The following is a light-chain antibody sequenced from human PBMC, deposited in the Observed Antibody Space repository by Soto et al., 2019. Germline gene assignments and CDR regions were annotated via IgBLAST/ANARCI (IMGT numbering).Light chain of an antibody. CDR2: EVS. J-gene: IGLJ1*01. Sequence: QSSLTQPASVSWSPGQSITISCTGTSSDVGGYNYVSWYQQHPGKAPKLMIYEVSNRPSGVSNRFSGSKSGNTASLTISGLQAEDEADYYCRSYTSRRTLYVFGTATKVIV. CDR1: SSDVGGYNY. V-gene: IGLV2-14*01. CDR3: RSYTSRRTLYV.